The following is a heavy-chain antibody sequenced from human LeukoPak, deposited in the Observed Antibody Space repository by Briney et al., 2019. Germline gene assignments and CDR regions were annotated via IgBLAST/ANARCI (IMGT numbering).Heavy chain of an antibody. CDR3: AKRGSTTVTSFSYYYGMDV. D-gene: IGHD4-17*01. J-gene: IGHJ6*02. CDR2: ISYDGSNK. V-gene: IGHV3-30*18. CDR1: GFTFSSYG. Sequence: GRSLRLSCAASGFTFSSYGMHWVRQAPGKGLEWVAVISYDGSNKYYADSVKGRFTISRDNSKNTLYLQMNSLRAEDTAVYYCAKRGSTTVTSFSYYYGMDVWGRGTTVTVSS.